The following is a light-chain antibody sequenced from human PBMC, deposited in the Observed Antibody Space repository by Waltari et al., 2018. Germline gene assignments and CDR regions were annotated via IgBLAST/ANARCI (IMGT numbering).Light chain of an antibody. CDR1: SNDVGGYNH. J-gene: IGLJ2*01. CDR3: CSYAGSYTVL. V-gene: IGLV2-11*01. CDR2: DVF. Sequence: QSALTQPRSVSGSPGQSVTFSCTGTSNDVGGYNHVSWYQQFPGKAPNLMFYDVFNRPPGGPDRFAGSKSGNTAPLTSSGLQADDEADYYCCSYAGSYTVLFGGGTKLTVL.